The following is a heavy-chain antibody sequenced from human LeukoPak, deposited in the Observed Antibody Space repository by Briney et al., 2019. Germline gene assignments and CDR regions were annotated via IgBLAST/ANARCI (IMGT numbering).Heavy chain of an antibody. Sequence: SETLSLTCTVSGGSISSYYWSWIRQPPGKGLEWIANINHTGSTNYNPSLSSRVTISIDTAKNKFSLKLTSVTAADTAVYYCARRGRNSSGWQDYLWGQGTLVTVSS. CDR1: GGSISSYY. CDR3: ARRGRNSSGWQDYL. V-gene: IGHV4-59*01. J-gene: IGHJ4*02. D-gene: IGHD6-25*01. CDR2: INHTGST.